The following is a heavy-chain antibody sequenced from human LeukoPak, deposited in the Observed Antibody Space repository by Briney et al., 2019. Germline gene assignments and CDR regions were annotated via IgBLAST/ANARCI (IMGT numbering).Heavy chain of an antibody. CDR3: AKDYGSGYYYMDV. Sequence: GGSLRLSCAASGFTFDDYAMHWVRQAPAKGLQGVSGISWNSGSIGYADSVKGRFTISRDNAKNSLYLQMNSLRAEDTALYYCAKDYGSGYYYMDVWGKGPTVTVSS. CDR2: ISWNSGSI. CDR1: GFTFDDYA. J-gene: IGHJ6*03. D-gene: IGHD3-10*01. V-gene: IGHV3-9*01.